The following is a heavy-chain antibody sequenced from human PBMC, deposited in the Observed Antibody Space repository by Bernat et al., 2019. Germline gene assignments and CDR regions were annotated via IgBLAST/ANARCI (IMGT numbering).Heavy chain of an antibody. J-gene: IGHJ6*02. CDR1: GGSISSSSYY. CDR2: IYYSGST. D-gene: IGHD6-13*01. CDR3: ARRGARSSSWRRGDYYGMDV. V-gene: IGHV4-39*01. Sequence: QLQLQESGPGLVKPSETLSLTCTVSGGSISSSSYYWGWIRQPPGKGLEWIGSIYYSGSTYYNPSLKSRVTISVDTSKNQFSLKLSSVTAADTAVYYCARRGARSSSWRRGDYYGMDVWGQGTTVTVSS.